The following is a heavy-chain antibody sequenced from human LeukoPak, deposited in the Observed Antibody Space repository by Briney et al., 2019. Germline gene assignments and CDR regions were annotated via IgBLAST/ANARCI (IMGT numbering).Heavy chain of an antibody. CDR1: GGSISSGSYY. J-gene: IGHJ4*02. CDR3: ARDRGKYYYDSSGYYPFDY. CDR2: INTGGST. V-gene: IGHV4-61*09. Sequence: SQTLSLTCTVSGGSISSGSYYWSWIRQPAGKGLGWLGQINTGGSTNSNPSLKIRVPISVDTSKNQFSLKLSSVTAADTAVYYCARDRGKYYYDSSGYYPFDYWGQGTLVTVSS. D-gene: IGHD3-22*01.